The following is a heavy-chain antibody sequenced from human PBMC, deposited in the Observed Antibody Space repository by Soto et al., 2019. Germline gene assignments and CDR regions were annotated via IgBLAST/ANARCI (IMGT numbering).Heavy chain of an antibody. Sequence: PGGSLRLSCAAFGFTFSTYSMNWVRQAPGKGLEWVSSISSSSTYIYYADSVKGRFTISRDNAKNSLYLQMNSLRAEDTAVYYCASFRSALDYWGQGTLVTVSS. J-gene: IGHJ4*02. CDR1: GFTFSTYS. CDR3: ASFRSALDY. CDR2: ISSSSTYI. V-gene: IGHV3-21*01.